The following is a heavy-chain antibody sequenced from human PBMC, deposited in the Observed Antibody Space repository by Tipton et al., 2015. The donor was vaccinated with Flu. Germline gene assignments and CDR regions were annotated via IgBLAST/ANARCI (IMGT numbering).Heavy chain of an antibody. CDR3: VRDRKGYYDFWSGSHDGMDV. J-gene: IGHJ6*02. CDR2: INWNGGRR. V-gene: IGHV3-20*04. D-gene: IGHD3-3*01. Sequence: SLRLSCAASAFTFDNYGMSWVRQAPGKGLEWVSGINWNGGRRGYAESVKGRFTISRDNAKNSLYLQMNSLRAEDTALYYCVRDRKGYYDFWSGSHDGMDVWGQGTTVTVSS. CDR1: AFTFDNYG.